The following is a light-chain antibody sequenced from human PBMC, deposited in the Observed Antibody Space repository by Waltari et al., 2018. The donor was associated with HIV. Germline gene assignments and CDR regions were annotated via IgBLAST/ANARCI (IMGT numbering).Light chain of an antibody. Sequence: ETVLTQSPATLSLSPGERVTLSCRASQSVSNYLAWYQQKPGQAPRLLIYDSKHRATGIPARFSGSGSRTDFVLTISSLEPEDVGVYYCQQRHNWPPLTFGGGTRVEI. J-gene: IGKJ4*01. CDR3: QQRHNWPPLT. CDR1: QSVSNY. V-gene: IGKV3-11*01. CDR2: DSK.